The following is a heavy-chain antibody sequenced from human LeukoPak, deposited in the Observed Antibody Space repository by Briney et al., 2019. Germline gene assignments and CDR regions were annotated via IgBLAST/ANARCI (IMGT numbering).Heavy chain of an antibody. CDR1: GYTFTSYY. D-gene: IGHD3-22*01. CDR2: INPSGGRT. CDR3: ARETPLRDSSGYYYGAPDY. Sequence: ASVKVSCKASGYTFTSYYMHWVRQAPGQGPEWMGIINPSGGRTSYEQKFQGRVTMTRDMSTSTVYMELSSLRSEDTAVYYCARETPLRDSSGYYYGAPDYWGQGTLVTVSS. J-gene: IGHJ4*02. V-gene: IGHV1-46*01.